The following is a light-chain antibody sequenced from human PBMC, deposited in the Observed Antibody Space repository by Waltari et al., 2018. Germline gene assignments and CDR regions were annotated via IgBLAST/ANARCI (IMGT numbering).Light chain of an antibody. V-gene: IGLV2-23*02. Sequence: QSALPQPASVSGSPGQSITISCTGTSSDVGGYNYVSWYQQYPGKAPKLMIYDVSKRPSGVSNRFSGSKSGNTASLTISGLQAEDEADYYCCSYAGSSTHVLFGGGTKLTVL. CDR1: SSDVGGYNY. CDR2: DVS. J-gene: IGLJ2*01. CDR3: CSYAGSSTHVL.